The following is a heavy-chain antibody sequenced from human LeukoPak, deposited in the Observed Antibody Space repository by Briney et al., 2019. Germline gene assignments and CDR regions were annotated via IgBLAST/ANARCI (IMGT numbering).Heavy chain of an antibody. J-gene: IGHJ4*02. CDR3: AKVGIELYGELGTFDY. CDR1: GFTFSSYG. V-gene: IGHV3-30*02. D-gene: IGHD7-27*01. Sequence: GGSLRLSCAASGFTFSSYGMHWVRQAPGKGLEWVAFIRYDGSNKYYADSVKGRFTISRDNSKNTLYLQMNSLRAEDTAVYYCAKVGIELYGELGTFDYWGQGTLVTVSS. CDR2: IRYDGSNK.